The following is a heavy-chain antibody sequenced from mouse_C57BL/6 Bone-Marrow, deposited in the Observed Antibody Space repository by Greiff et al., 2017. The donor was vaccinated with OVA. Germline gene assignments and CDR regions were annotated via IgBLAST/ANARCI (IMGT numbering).Heavy chain of an antibody. CDR1: GFTFSDAW. V-gene: IGHV6-6*01. J-gene: IGHJ4*01. CDR3: TRQALYSNYAMDD. Sequence: EVKLMESGGGLVQPGGSMKLSCAASGFTFSDAWMDWVRQSPEKGLEWVAEIRNKANNHATYYAESVKGRFTISRDDSKSSVYLQMTSLRAEDTGIYYCTRQALYSNYAMDDWGQGTSVTVSS. CDR2: IRNKANNHAT. D-gene: IGHD2-5*01.